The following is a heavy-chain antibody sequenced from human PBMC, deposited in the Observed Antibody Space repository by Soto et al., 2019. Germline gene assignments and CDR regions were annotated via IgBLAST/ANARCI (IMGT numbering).Heavy chain of an antibody. CDR3: ARHFLPLKVGATKRTAYYYYGMDV. CDR1: GYSFTSYW. D-gene: IGHD1-26*01. J-gene: IGHJ6*02. CDR2: IDPSDSYT. V-gene: IGHV5-10-1*01. Sequence: PGESLKISCKGSGYSFTSYWISWVRQMPGKGLEWMGRIDPSDSYTNYSPSFQGHATISADKSISTAYLQWSSLKASDTAMYYCARHFLPLKVGATKRTAYYYYGMDVWGQGTTVTVSS.